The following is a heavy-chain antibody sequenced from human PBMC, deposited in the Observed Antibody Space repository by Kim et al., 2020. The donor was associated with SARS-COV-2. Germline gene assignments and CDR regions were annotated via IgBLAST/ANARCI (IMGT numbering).Heavy chain of an antibody. J-gene: IGHJ4*02. V-gene: IGHV3-23*01. D-gene: IGHD3-16*02. Sequence: GGSLRLSCAASGFTFSSYAMSWVRQAPGKGLEWVSAISGSGGSTYYADSVKGRFTISRDNSKNTLYLQMNSLRAEDTAVYYCARSDQVMITFGGVIVTWGQGTLVTVSS. CDR3: ARSDQVMITFGGVIVT. CDR2: ISGSGGST. CDR1: GFTFSSYA.